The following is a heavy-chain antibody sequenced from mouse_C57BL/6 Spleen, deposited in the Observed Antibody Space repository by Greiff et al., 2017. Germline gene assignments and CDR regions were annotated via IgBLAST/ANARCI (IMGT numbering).Heavy chain of an antibody. J-gene: IGHJ1*03. Sequence: EVQLKESGPGLAKPSQTLSLTCSVTGYSITSDYWNWIRKFPGNKLEYMGYISYSGSTYYNPSLKSRISITLDTYKNQYYLQLNSVTTEDTATYYCARSHYYGSPYWYFDVWGTGTTVTVSS. D-gene: IGHD1-1*01. V-gene: IGHV3-8*01. CDR3: ARSHYYGSPYWYFDV. CDR1: GYSITSDY. CDR2: ISYSGST.